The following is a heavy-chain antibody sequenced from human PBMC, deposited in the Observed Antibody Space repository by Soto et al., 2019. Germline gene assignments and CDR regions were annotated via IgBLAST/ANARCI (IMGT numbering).Heavy chain of an antibody. Sequence: TLSLTCTVSGGSISSAAYYWSWIRQHPGKGLEWIGYISHSGSTYYNPSLKSRVIISVDTSKNQFSLSLTSVTAADTAVYYCAREYTYGSNFFDCWGQGALVIVSS. CDR1: GGSISSAAYY. CDR2: ISHSGST. J-gene: IGHJ4*02. D-gene: IGHD2-2*02. V-gene: IGHV4-31*03. CDR3: AREYTYGSNFFDC.